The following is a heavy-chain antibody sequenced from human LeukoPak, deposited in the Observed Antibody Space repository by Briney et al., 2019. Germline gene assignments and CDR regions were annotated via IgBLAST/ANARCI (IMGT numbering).Heavy chain of an antibody. J-gene: IGHJ6*04. V-gene: IGHV1-8*01. D-gene: IGHD6-13*01. CDR3: ARSIIAAAGTNRWDV. CDR2: MNPNSGNT. Sequence: GASVKVSCKASGGTFSSYTVSWVRQATGQGLEWMGWMNPNSGNTGYAQKLQGRVTMTRNTSISTAYMELSSLRSEDTAVYYCARSIIAAAGTNRWDVWGKGTTVTISS. CDR1: GGTFSSYT.